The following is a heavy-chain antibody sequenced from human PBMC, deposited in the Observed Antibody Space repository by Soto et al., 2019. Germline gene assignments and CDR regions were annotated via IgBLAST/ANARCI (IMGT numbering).Heavy chain of an antibody. D-gene: IGHD3-9*01. J-gene: IGHJ6*02. V-gene: IGHV4-31*03. CDR3: ARGFLTYDILTGYYSYSGMDV. Sequence: SETLSLTCTVSGGSISSGGYYWSWIRQHPGKGLEWIGYIYYSGSTYYNPSLKSRVTISVDTSKNQFSLKLSSVTAADTAVYYCARGFLTYDILTGYYSYSGMDVWGQGTTVTVSS. CDR1: GGSISSGGYY. CDR2: IYYSGST.